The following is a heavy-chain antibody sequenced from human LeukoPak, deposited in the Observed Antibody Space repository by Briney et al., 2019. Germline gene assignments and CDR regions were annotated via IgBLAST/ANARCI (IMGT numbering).Heavy chain of an antibody. Sequence: LPGGSLRLSCAASGFSFNRYAVAWVRQAPGKGLEWVSTISGSGGRTFFADSVKGRFTVSRGNSVFLQMNSLRAEDTALYYCAQSTPMRYFFDLWGRGTLVTVSS. CDR3: AQSTPMRYFFDL. V-gene: IGHV3-23*01. CDR1: GFSFNRYA. D-gene: IGHD2-8*01. J-gene: IGHJ2*01. CDR2: ISGSGGRT.